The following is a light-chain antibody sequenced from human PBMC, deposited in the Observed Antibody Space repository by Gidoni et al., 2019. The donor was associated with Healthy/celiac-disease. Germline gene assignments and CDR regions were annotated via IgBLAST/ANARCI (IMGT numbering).Light chain of an antibody. CDR2: DAS. V-gene: IGKV3-11*01. CDR1: QSVSSY. J-gene: IGKJ4*01. Sequence: EIVLTQSPATLSLSPVERATLSCRASQSVSSYLAWYQQNPGQTPRLLIYDASNRAAGIPARFSGGGSGTDFTLTISSLEPEDFAVYYCQQRSNWPPAPTFGGGTKVEIK. CDR3: QQRSNWPPAPT.